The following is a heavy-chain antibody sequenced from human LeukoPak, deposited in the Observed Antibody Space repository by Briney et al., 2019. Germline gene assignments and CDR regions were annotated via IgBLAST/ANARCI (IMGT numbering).Heavy chain of an antibody. CDR2: INHSGST. D-gene: IGHD3-10*01. Sequence: SETLSLTCAVYGGSFSGYYWSWIRQPPGKELEWIGEINHSGSTNYNPSLKSRVTISVDTSKNQFSLKLSSVTAADTAVYYCARGRNYYGSGSYFYWGQGTLVTVSS. CDR1: GGSFSGYY. CDR3: ARGRNYYGSGSYFY. V-gene: IGHV4-34*01. J-gene: IGHJ4*02.